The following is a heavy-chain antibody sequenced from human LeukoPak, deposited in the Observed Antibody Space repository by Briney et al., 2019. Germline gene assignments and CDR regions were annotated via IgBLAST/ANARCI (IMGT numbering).Heavy chain of an antibody. CDR1: GFTFSSYS. V-gene: IGHV3-21*04. CDR3: AKDCSRTAFYYMDV. CDR2: ISSSSSYI. Sequence: GGSLRLSCAGSGFTFSSYSMNWVRQAPGKGLEWVSCISSSSSYIYYADSVKGRFTISRDNAKNSLYLQMNSLRAEDMALYYCAKDCSRTAFYYMDVWGKGTTVTVSS. J-gene: IGHJ6*03. D-gene: IGHD2-2*01.